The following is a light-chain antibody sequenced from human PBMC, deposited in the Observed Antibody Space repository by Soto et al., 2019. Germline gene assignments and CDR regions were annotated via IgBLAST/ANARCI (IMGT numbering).Light chain of an antibody. Sequence: QSALTQPASVSGSPGQSITLSCTGTTSDVGGYDYVSWYQQHAGKAPKLMIYDVSNRPSGVSNRFSGSKSGNTASLTSSGLQAEDEADYYCSSYTSSSPYVFGTGTKLTVL. J-gene: IGLJ1*01. CDR2: DVS. CDR3: SSYTSSSPYV. V-gene: IGLV2-14*01. CDR1: TSDVGGYDY.